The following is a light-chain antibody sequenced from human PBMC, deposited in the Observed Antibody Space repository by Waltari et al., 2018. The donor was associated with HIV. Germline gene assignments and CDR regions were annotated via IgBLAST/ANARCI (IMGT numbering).Light chain of an antibody. CDR1: HIGRNS. CDR3: QVWDTGGDHPEWV. V-gene: IGLV3-21*02. J-gene: IGLJ3*02. Sequence: SYVLTQPPSASVAPGQTARVTCGATHIGRNSDHWYQVRPGQAPVLVGYDYSDRASGIPERFSGSNSGNTATLTISRVEAGDEADYYCQVWDTGGDHPEWVFGGGTKLTVL. CDR2: DYS.